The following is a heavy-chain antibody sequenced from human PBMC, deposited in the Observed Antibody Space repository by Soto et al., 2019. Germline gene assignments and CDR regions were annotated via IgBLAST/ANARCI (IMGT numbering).Heavy chain of an antibody. CDR2: TYYSGLT. V-gene: IGHV4-59*01. D-gene: IGHD6-13*01. J-gene: IGHJ5*02. CDR3: ARARGSSQNLDT. Sequence: SETLSLTCTVSGDSISSDYWSWIRQPPGKGLEWIGYTYYSGLTNTNPSLKSRLTISVDTSKNQFSLKLTSVTAADTAVYYCARARGSSQNLDTWGQGTLVTVSS. CDR1: GDSISSDY.